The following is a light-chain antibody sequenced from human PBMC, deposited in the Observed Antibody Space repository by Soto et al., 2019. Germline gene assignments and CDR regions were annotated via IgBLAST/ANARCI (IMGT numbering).Light chain of an antibody. V-gene: IGLV1-44*01. CDR1: SSNIGSDT. J-gene: IGLJ3*02. CDR2: KDD. Sequence: QSVLTQPPSVSGTPGLRVTISCSGGSSNIGSDTVNWYQQLPGAAPKLLIFKDDQRPSGVPDRFSGSRSGTSASLVISGLQSDDEADYFCSTWDGSLNGWVFGGGTKVTVL. CDR3: STWDGSLNGWV.